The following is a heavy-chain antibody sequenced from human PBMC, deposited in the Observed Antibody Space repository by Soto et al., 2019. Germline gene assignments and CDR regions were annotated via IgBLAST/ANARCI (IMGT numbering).Heavy chain of an antibody. CDR3: ARERARRKSGDGYGMDV. J-gene: IGHJ6*02. CDR1: GFTFSSYE. Sequence: GGSLRLSCAASGFTFSSYEMNWVRQAPGKGLEWVSYISSSGSTIYYADSVKGRFTISRDNAKNSLYLQMNSLRAEDTAVYYCARERARRKSGDGYGMDVWGQGTTVTVSS. D-gene: IGHD6-6*01. CDR2: ISSSGSTI. V-gene: IGHV3-48*03.